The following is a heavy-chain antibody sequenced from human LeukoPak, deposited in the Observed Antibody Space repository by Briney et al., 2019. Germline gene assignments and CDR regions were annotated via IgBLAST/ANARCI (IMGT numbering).Heavy chain of an antibody. V-gene: IGHV4-39*01. D-gene: IGHD5-24*01. J-gene: IGHJ6*03. CDR3: ASPKDEYYYFMDV. CDR1: GGSISSSRWY. CDR2: IYKGGST. Sequence: SETLSLTCSVSGGSISSSRWYWGWVRQPPGKGLEWIGSIYKGGSTYYNPSLKGRVTISVDTSKNQFSLKLDSVTVADTAVYYCASPKDEYYYFMDVWCKGTTVTVSS.